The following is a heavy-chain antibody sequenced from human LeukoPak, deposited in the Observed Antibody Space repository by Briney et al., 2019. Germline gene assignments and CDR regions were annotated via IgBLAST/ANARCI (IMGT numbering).Heavy chain of an antibody. D-gene: IGHD5-24*01. CDR3: ARSRDGYNWSTFDP. CDR1: GLTFSSYG. V-gene: IGHV3-48*04. CDR2: ISSSGSTI. J-gene: IGHJ5*02. Sequence: PGGSLRLSCAASGLTFSSYGMHWVRQAPGKGLEWVSYISSSGSTIYYADSVKGRFTISRDNAKNSLYLQMNSLRAEDTAVYFCARSRDGYNWSTFDPWGQGTLVTVSS.